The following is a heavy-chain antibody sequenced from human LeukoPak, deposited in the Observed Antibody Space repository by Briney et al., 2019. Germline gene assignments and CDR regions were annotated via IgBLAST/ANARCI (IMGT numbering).Heavy chain of an antibody. D-gene: IGHD3-10*01. Sequence: GGSLRLSCAASGFAFSSYSMNWVRQAPGKGLEWVSSISSSSSYIYYADSVKGRFTISRDNAKNSLYPQMNSLRAEDTAVYYCASEYGSGSYVADYWGQGTLVTVSS. CDR1: GFAFSSYS. CDR2: ISSSSSYI. J-gene: IGHJ4*02. CDR3: ASEYGSGSYVADY. V-gene: IGHV3-21*01.